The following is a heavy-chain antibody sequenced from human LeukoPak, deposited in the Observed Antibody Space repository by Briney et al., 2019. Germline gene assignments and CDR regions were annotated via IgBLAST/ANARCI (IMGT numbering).Heavy chain of an antibody. V-gene: IGHV1-18*01. CDR1: GYTFTSYG. J-gene: IGHJ5*02. CDR3: ARLWFGELFDWFDP. Sequence: ASVKVSCKASGYTFTSYGISWVRQAPGQGLEWMGWISAYNGNTNYAQKLQGRVTMTTDTSTSTAYMELRSLRSDDTAVYYCARLWFGELFDWFDPWGQGTLVTVSS. D-gene: IGHD3-10*01. CDR2: ISAYNGNT.